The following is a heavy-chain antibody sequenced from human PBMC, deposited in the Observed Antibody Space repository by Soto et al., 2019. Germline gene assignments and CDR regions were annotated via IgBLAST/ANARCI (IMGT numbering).Heavy chain of an antibody. Sequence: EPLSLTCTVSGGSISSYYWSWIRQPPGKGLEWIGYIYYSGSTNYNPSLKSRVTISVDTSKNQFSLKLSSVTAADTAVYYCARDELRGGSSYWGQGTLVTVS. J-gene: IGHJ4*02. CDR2: IYYSGST. CDR3: ARDELRGGSSY. D-gene: IGHD1-7*01. CDR1: GGSISSYY. V-gene: IGHV4-59*01.